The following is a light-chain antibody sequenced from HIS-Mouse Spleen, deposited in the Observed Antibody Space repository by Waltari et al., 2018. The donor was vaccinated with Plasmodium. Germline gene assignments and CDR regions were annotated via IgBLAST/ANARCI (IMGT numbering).Light chain of an antibody. Sequence: QSALTQPASVSGSPGQSIPISCTGTSSDVGGSNSVSWYQQHPGKAPKLMIYDVSNRPSGVSNRFSGSKSGNTASLTISGLQAEDEADYYCSSYTSSSTLVFGGGTKLTVL. J-gene: IGLJ2*01. CDR3: SSYTSSSTLV. CDR2: DVS. CDR1: SSDVGGSNS. V-gene: IGLV2-14*03.